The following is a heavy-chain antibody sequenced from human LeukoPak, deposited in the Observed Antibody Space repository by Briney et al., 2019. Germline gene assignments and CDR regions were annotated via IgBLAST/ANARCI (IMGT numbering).Heavy chain of an antibody. CDR1: GFTFSSYG. Sequence: SGGSLRLSCAASGFTFSSYGMHWVRQAPGKGLEWVAVISYDGSNKYYADSVKGRFTISRDNSKNTLYLQMNSLRAEDTAVYYCAKDLGISFGAFDIWGQGTMVTVSS. CDR2: ISYDGSNK. CDR3: AKDLGISFGAFDI. D-gene: IGHD3-16*01. V-gene: IGHV3-30*18. J-gene: IGHJ3*02.